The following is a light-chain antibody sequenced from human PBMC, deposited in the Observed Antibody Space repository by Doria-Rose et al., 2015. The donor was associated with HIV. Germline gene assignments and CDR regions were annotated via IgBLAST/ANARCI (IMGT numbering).Light chain of an antibody. CDR3: QQYYDTPS. J-gene: IGKJ3*01. Sequence: DIRMTQSPESLGMSLGERAALNCKSNQSLLYTSKNYLAWYQQKPEQPRKLLIYWASTRQSGAPARFSGSGSGADCTLTISSLEAEDVAVYYCQQYYDTPSFGPGTTVDIK. V-gene: IGKV4-1*01. CDR1: QSLLYTSKNY. CDR2: WAS.